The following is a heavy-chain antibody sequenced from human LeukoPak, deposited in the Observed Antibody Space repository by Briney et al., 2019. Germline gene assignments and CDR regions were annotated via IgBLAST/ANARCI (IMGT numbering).Heavy chain of an antibody. J-gene: IGHJ3*02. CDR2: ISAYNGNT. Sequence: GASVKVSCKASGDTFTSYGISWVRQAPGQGLEWMGWISAYNGNTNYAQKLQGRVTMTTDTSTSTAYMELSSLRSEDTAVYYCARGEDLYCSGGSCYKGAFDIWGQGTMVTVSS. D-gene: IGHD2-15*01. CDR1: GDTFTSYG. V-gene: IGHV1-18*01. CDR3: ARGEDLYCSGGSCYKGAFDI.